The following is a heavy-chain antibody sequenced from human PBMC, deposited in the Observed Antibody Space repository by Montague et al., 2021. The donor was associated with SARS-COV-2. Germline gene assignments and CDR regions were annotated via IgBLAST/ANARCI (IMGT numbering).Heavy chain of an antibody. CDR1: GGSISSANYY. CDR2: IYYSGSS. J-gene: IGHJ4*02. D-gene: IGHD1-26*01. V-gene: IGHV4-31*03. Sequence: TLSLTCSVSGGSISSANYYWSWIRQHPRKRLEFIGYIYYSGSSFYNPSLKSRLTISVDTSKNRFSLRLSSVTAADTAVYFCASQSGSYYDYFDHWGQGTLVTVSS. CDR3: ASQSGSYYDYFDH.